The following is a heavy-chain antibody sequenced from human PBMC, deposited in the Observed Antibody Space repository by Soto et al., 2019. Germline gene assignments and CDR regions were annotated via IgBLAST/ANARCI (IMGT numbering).Heavy chain of an antibody. J-gene: IGHJ6*02. V-gene: IGHV4-31*03. Sequence: QVQLQESGPGLVKPSQTLSLTCTVSGGSISSGGYYWSWIRQHPGKGLEWIGYIYYSGSTYYNPSLKSRVTISVDPSKNQFSLKLSSVTAADTAVYYCARDRRGIAARRYYYYGMDVWGQGTTVTVSS. CDR1: GGSISSGGYY. D-gene: IGHD6-6*01. CDR3: ARDRRGIAARRYYYYGMDV. CDR2: IYYSGST.